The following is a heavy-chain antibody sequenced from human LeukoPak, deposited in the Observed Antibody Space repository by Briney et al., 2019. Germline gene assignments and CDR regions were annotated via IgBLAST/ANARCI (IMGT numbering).Heavy chain of an antibody. Sequence: SPETLSLTCTVSGGSISSYYWSWIRQPPGKGLEWIGYIYYSGSTNYNPSLKSRVTISVDTSKNQFSLKLSSVTAADTAVYYCARRGAGHYYYYGMDVWGQGTTVTVSS. CDR2: IYYSGST. D-gene: IGHD3-10*01. J-gene: IGHJ6*02. CDR1: GGSISSYY. CDR3: ARRGAGHYYYYGMDV. V-gene: IGHV4-59*01.